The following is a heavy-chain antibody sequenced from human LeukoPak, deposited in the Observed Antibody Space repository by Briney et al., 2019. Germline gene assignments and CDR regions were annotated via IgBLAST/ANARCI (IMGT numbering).Heavy chain of an antibody. CDR3: AREKTGIFDY. Sequence: SETLSLTCTVSGVSISGYYWSWIRQPPGKGLEWIGYIYYSGSTNYNPSLKSRVTLSVDTSKNQFSLQLSSVTAADTAVYYCAREKTGIFDYWGQGTLVTVSS. CDR1: GVSISGYY. V-gene: IGHV4-59*12. CDR2: IYYSGST. J-gene: IGHJ4*02. D-gene: IGHD1-1*01.